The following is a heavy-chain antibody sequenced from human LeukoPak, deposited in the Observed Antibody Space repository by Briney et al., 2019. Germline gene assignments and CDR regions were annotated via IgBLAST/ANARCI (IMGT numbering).Heavy chain of an antibody. CDR3: ARGAVGATYFDY. D-gene: IGHD1-26*01. Sequence: ASVKVSCKASGYTFTGYYMHWVRQAPGQGLEWMGWINPNSGGTNYAQEFQGRVTMTRDTSISTAYMELSRLRSDDTAVYYCARGAVGATYFDYWGQGTLVTVSS. CDR1: GYTFTGYY. J-gene: IGHJ4*02. CDR2: INPNSGGT. V-gene: IGHV1-2*02.